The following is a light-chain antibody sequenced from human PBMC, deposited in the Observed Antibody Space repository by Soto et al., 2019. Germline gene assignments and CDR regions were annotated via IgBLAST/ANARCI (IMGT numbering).Light chain of an antibody. CDR1: QSISSW. Sequence: DLQMTQSPSTLSASVGDRVTITCRASQSISSWLAWYQQKPGKAPKLLIYMASSLESGVPSRFSGSGSGTEFTLTISSLQPDDFATYYCQQYNSSPTFGQGTKVEIK. V-gene: IGKV1-5*03. J-gene: IGKJ1*01. CDR2: MAS. CDR3: QQYNSSPT.